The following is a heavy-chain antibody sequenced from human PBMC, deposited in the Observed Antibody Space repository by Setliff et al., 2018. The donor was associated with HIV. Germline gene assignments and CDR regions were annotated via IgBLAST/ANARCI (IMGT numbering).Heavy chain of an antibody. D-gene: IGHD3-22*01. CDR3: ARGLSFYDPGGFDY. CDR1: VGSISSYY. V-gene: IGHV4-4*09. J-gene: IGHJ4*02. CDR2: IYTSGST. Sequence: SETLSLTCTVSVGSISSYYWSWIRQPPGKGLEWIGYIYTSGSTNYNPSLKSRVTISVDTSKNQFSLKLSSVTAADTAVYYCARGLSFYDPGGFDYWGQGTLVTVSS.